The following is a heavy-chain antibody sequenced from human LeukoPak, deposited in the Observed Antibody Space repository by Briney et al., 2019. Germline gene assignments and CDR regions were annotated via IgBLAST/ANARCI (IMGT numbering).Heavy chain of an antibody. V-gene: IGHV3-21*01. J-gene: IGHJ4*02. D-gene: IGHD3-22*01. CDR1: GFTFSSYS. Sequence: GGSLRLSCAASGFTFSSYSMNWVRQAPGKGLEWVSSISSSSSYIYYADSVKGRFTISRDNAKNSLYLQMNSLRDEDTAVYYCARERYYYDSSGFDYWGKGTLVTVSS. CDR3: ARERYYYDSSGFDY. CDR2: ISSSSSYI.